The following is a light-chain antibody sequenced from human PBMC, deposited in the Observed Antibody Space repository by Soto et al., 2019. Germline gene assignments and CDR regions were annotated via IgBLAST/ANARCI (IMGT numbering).Light chain of an antibody. Sequence: QSALTQPRSVSGSPGQSVTISCTGTSSDVGGYDYVSWYQQHPDKAPKFMIYDVNKRPSGVPDRFSGSKSGNTASLTISGLQAEDEADYYCCSYAGSDTYVFGTGTKLTVL. V-gene: IGLV2-11*01. CDR2: DVN. J-gene: IGLJ1*01. CDR3: CSYAGSDTYV. CDR1: SSDVGGYDY.